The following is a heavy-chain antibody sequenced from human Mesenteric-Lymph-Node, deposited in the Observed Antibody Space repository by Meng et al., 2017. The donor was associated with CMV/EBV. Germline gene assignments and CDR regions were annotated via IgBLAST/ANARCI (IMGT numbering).Heavy chain of an antibody. CDR1: GFTFSSYS. J-gene: IGHJ6*02. V-gene: IGHV3-48*04. Sequence: GESLKISCAASGFTFSSYSMNWVRQAPGKGLEWVSYSSSSSSTIYYADSVKGRFTISRDNAKNSLYLQMNSLRAEDTAVYYCARIGITIFGAGDGMDVWGQGTTVTVSS. CDR3: ARIGITIFGAGDGMDV. CDR2: SSSSSSTI. D-gene: IGHD3-3*01.